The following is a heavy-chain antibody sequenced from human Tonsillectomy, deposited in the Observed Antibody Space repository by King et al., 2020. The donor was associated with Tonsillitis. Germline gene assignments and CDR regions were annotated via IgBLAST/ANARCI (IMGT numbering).Heavy chain of an antibody. CDR1: GFTFSSYS. CDR3: ARGGSPGGWYLDY. J-gene: IGHJ4*02. V-gene: IGHV3-21*01. CDR2: VSSSSSYI. D-gene: IGHD6-19*01. Sequence: VQLVESGGGLVKPGGSLRLSCAASGFTFSSYSMNWVRQAPGKGLEWVSSVSSSSSYIFYADSVKGRFTISRDNAKNSLYLQMNSLRAEDTAVYYCARGGSPGGWYLDYWGQGTPVTVSS.